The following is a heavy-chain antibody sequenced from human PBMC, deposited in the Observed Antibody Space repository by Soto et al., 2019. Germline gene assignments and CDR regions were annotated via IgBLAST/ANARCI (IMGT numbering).Heavy chain of an antibody. V-gene: IGHV6-1*01. D-gene: IGHD3-10*01. Sequence: SQTLSLTCAISGDSVSSNSAAWNWIRQSPSRGLEWLGRTYYRSKWYNDYAVSVKSRITINPDTSKNQLSLQLNSVTPEDTAVYYCARAPGVTMVRGVIIPWAYYYYGMDVWGQGTTVTSP. CDR2: TYYRSKWYN. CDR3: ARAPGVTMVRGVIIPWAYYYYGMDV. CDR1: GDSVSSNSAA. J-gene: IGHJ6*02.